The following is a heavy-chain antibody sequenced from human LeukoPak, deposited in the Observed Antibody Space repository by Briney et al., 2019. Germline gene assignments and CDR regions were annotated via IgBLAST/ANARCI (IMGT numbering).Heavy chain of an antibody. CDR2: MNPNSGNT. V-gene: IGHV1-8*01. Sequence: WASVKVSCKASGYTFTSYDINWVRQATGQGLEWMGWMNPNSGNTGYAQKFQGRVTMTRNTSISTAYMELGSLRSEDTAVYYCARASKTRGSGSYSYWGQGTLVTVSS. J-gene: IGHJ4*02. D-gene: IGHD3-10*01. CDR1: GYTFTSYD. CDR3: ARASKTRGSGSYSY.